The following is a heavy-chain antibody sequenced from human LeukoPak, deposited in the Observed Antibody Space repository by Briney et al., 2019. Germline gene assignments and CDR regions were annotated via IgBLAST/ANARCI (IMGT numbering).Heavy chain of an antibody. D-gene: IGHD2-15*01. CDR2: IYSGGST. V-gene: IGHV3-53*01. CDR1: GLTVSSNY. J-gene: IGHJ3*02. CDR3: ARYLGYCSGGSCYSISGMAAFDI. Sequence: GGSLRLSCAASGLTVSSNYMSWVRQAPGKGLEWVSVIYSGGSTYYADSVKGRFTISRDNSKNTLYLQMNSLRAEDTAVYYCARYLGYCSGGSCYSISGMAAFDIWGQGTMVTVSS.